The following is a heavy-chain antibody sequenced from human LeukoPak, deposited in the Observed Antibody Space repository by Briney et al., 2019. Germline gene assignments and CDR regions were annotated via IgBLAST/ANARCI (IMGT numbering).Heavy chain of an antibody. CDR1: GLTFSSYA. J-gene: IGHJ4*02. CDR3: ARDGSFKDTYYYGSGSYAQTLDY. D-gene: IGHD3-10*01. V-gene: IGHV3-30-3*01. Sequence: GRSLRLSCAASGLTFSSYAMHWVRQAPGKGLEWVAVISYDGSNKYYADSVKGRFTISRDNSKNTLYLQMNSLRAEDTAVYYCARDGSFKDTYYYGSGSYAQTLDYWGQGTLVTVSS. CDR2: ISYDGSNK.